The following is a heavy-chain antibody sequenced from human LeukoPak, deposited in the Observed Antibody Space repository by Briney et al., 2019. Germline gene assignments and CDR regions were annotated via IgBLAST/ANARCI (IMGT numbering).Heavy chain of an antibody. J-gene: IGHJ4*02. V-gene: IGHV1-69*04. CDR1: GGTFSSYA. CDR2: IIPILGIA. CDR3: ARVVVAATVHYSDY. D-gene: IGHD2-15*01. Sequence: SVKVSCKASGGTFSSYAISWVRQAPGQGLEWMGRIIPILGIANYAQKFQGRVTITADKSTSTAYMELSSLRSEDTAVYYCARVVVAATVHYSDYWGQGTLVTVSS.